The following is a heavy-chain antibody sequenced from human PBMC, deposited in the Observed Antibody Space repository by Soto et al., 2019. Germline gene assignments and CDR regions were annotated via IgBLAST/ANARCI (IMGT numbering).Heavy chain of an antibody. J-gene: IGHJ5*02. D-gene: IGHD2-2*01. Sequence: QVQLVQSGGEVKRPGASVKVSCKTSGYTFSNYGITWVRQAPGQPLEWLGWISLYSDGTHYAQKFQVRVSMTTDTSTTTAYMELRSMRSDATAVYYCARVVPGADACFGPWCQGTLVTVS. V-gene: IGHV1-18*01. CDR1: GYTFSNYG. CDR3: ARVVPGADACFGP. CDR2: ISLYSDGT.